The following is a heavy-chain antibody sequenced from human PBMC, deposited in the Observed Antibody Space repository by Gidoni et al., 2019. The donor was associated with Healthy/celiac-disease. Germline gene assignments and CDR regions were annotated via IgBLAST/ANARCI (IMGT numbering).Heavy chain of an antibody. V-gene: IGHV3-11*01. CDR2: ISSSGSTL. CDR1: GFTFSDSY. J-gene: IGHJ6*02. Sequence: QVQLVESGGGLVKPGGSLRLSCAASGFTFSDSYMSWIRQAPGKGLEWVSSISSSGSTLYYADSVKGRFTISRDNAKNSLYLQMNSLRAEDTAVYYCARDSPLGYCSSTSCRNEYYYYGMDVWGQGTTVTVSS. D-gene: IGHD2-2*01. CDR3: ARDSPLGYCSSTSCRNEYYYYGMDV.